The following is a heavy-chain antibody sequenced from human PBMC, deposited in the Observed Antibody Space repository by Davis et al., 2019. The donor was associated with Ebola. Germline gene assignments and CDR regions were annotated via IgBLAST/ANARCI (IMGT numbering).Heavy chain of an antibody. CDR1: GFTFSSYA. CDR3: AKHQDDILTSYHY. CDR2: VSGSGSRT. J-gene: IGHJ4*02. Sequence: PGGSLRLSCAASGFTFSSYAMSWVRLAPGKGLEWVSGVSGSGSRTNYVDSVKGRFTISRDNSKNTLYLQMDSLRAEDTAVYYCAKHQDDILTSYHYWGQGTMVTVSS. D-gene: IGHD3-9*01. V-gene: IGHV3-23*01.